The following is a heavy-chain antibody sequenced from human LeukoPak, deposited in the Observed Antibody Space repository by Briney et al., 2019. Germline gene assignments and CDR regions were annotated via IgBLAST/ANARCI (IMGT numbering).Heavy chain of an antibody. CDR2: INTYNGDT. V-gene: IGHV1-18*01. J-gene: IGHJ4*02. CDR3: PRGIRSPLFDY. CDR1: GYTFTHYG. D-gene: IGHD3-16*01. Sequence: GASVKVSCKASGYTFTHYGITWVRQAPGQGVPWMGWINTYNGDTKCAQKRQSRVTMTTDTSTSTAFMELRSLSSADSAVYYCPRGIRSPLFDYWGLGTLVTVSP.